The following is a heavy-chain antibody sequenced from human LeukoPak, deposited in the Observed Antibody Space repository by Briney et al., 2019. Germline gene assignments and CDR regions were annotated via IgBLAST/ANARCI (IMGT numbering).Heavy chain of an antibody. CDR2: ISYDGSNK. Sequence: GGSLRLSCAASGFTFSSYGMHWVRQAPGKGLEWVAVISYDGSNKYYADPVKGRFTISRDNSKNTLYLQMNSLRAEDTAVYYCAKYNGDYYFDYWGQGTLVTVSS. D-gene: IGHD2-21*01. V-gene: IGHV3-30*18. CDR3: AKYNGDYYFDY. CDR1: GFTFSSYG. J-gene: IGHJ4*02.